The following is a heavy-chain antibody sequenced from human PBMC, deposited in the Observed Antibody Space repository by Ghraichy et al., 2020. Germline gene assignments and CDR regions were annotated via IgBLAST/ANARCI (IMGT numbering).Heavy chain of an antibody. D-gene: IGHD3-22*01. CDR3: ARDVMGNGYSDFDY. CDR2: ISSSSSTI. J-gene: IGHJ4*02. Sequence: ETLSLTCAASGFTFSNCGMNWARQAPGKGLEWVSYISSSSSTIYYADSVKGRFTISRDNAKNSLYLQMNSLRDEDTAVYYCARDVMGNGYSDFDYWGQGTLVTVSS. V-gene: IGHV3-48*02. CDR1: GFTFSNCG.